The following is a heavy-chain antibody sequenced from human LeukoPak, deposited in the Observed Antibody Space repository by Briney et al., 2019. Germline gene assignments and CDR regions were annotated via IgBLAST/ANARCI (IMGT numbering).Heavy chain of an antibody. D-gene: IGHD3-22*01. J-gene: IGHJ4*02. CDR2: ISGSGDNT. Sequence: PGGSLRLSCAASGFTFSSYSMNWVRQAPGKGLEWVSGISGSGDNTYYADSVKGRFTISRDNSKNTLYVQVNSLGTEDTAAYYCAKGSYYDSSGSFYFDYWGQGTLVTVS. CDR1: GFTFSSYS. V-gene: IGHV3-23*01. CDR3: AKGSYYDSSGSFYFDY.